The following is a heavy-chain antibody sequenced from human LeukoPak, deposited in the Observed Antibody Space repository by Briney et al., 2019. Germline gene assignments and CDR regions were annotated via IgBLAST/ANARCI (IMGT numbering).Heavy chain of an antibody. Sequence: GGSLRLSCAASGFTFSSYAMSWVRQAPGKGPEWVSAISASGGTTYYADSVQGRFTISRDNSKNTLYLQMNSLRAEDTAVYYCAKTYPSTIVRGVVDYWGQGTLVTVSS. D-gene: IGHD3-10*01. J-gene: IGHJ4*02. CDR1: GFTFSSYA. CDR2: ISASGGTT. CDR3: AKTYPSTIVRGVVDY. V-gene: IGHV3-23*01.